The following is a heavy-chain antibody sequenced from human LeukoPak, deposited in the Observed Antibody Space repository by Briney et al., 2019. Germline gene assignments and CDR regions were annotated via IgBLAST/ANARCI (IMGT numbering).Heavy chain of an antibody. Sequence: PGGSLRLSCAASGLTFSSHWMHWVRQAPGKGLVWVSRISGDGTARNYADSVKGRFTISRDDAKNTVDLQMNSLRGEDTAVYYCVRGRGSYGWFDPWGQGTLVTVSS. CDR3: VRGRGSYGWFDP. D-gene: IGHD3-10*01. J-gene: IGHJ5*02. V-gene: IGHV3-74*01. CDR1: GLTFSSHW. CDR2: ISGDGTAR.